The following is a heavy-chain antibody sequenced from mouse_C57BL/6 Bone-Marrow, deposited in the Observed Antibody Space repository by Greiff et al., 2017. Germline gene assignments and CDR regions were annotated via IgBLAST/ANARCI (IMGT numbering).Heavy chain of an antibody. D-gene: IGHD1-1*01. CDR3: ARNPVVAPYAMDY. CDR2: IHPNSGST. Sequence: QVQLLQPGAELVKPGASVKLSCTASGYTFTSYWMHWVKQRPGQGLEWIGMIHPNSGSTNYNEKFKIKATLTVDKSSSTAYRQLSSLTSEDSAVYYGARNPVVAPYAMDYWGQGTSVTVSS. CDR1: GYTFTSYW. V-gene: IGHV1-64*01. J-gene: IGHJ4*01.